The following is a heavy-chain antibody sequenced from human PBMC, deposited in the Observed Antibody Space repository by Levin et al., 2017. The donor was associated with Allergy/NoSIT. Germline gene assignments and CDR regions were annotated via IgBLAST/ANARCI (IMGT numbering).Heavy chain of an antibody. Sequence: PGGSLRLSCAASGFTFSTYAMHWVRQAPGKGLEWVAVISYDGSNKYYADSVKGRFTISRDNSKNTLYLQMESLRAEDTAVYYCARSSNYYGSGSYFGGYFDYWGQGTLVTVSS. D-gene: IGHD3-10*01. V-gene: IGHV3-30-3*01. CDR2: ISYDGSNK. CDR1: GFTFSTYA. J-gene: IGHJ4*02. CDR3: ARSSNYYGSGSYFGGYFDY.